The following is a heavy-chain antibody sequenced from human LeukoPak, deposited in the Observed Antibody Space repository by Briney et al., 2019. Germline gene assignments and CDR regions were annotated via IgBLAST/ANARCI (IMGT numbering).Heavy chain of an antibody. V-gene: IGHV4-38-2*02. CDR3: ARDLGNDFWSGYPGDAFDI. D-gene: IGHD3-3*01. Sequence: SETLSLTCTVSGYSISSGYYWGWIRQPPVKALAWIGSIYHSGSTYYNPAIKSPGTISVDTCKNQLSLKLSSVTAADTAVYYCARDLGNDFWSGYPGDAFDIWGQGTMVTVSS. CDR1: GYSISSGYY. J-gene: IGHJ3*02. CDR2: IYHSGST.